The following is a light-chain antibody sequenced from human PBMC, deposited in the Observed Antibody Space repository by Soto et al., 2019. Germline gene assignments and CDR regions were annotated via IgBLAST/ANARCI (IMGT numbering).Light chain of an antibody. CDR2: WAC. CDR1: QSVLYSSNNKNY. Sequence: DIVMTQSPDSLAVSLGERATINCKSSQSVLYSSNNKNYLAWYQQKPGQPPKLLIYWACARESGVPDRFSGSWSGTEFTLTISSLQAEDVAIYYCQQYYNSSFTFGPGTKVNIK. V-gene: IGKV4-1*01. J-gene: IGKJ3*01. CDR3: QQYYNSSFT.